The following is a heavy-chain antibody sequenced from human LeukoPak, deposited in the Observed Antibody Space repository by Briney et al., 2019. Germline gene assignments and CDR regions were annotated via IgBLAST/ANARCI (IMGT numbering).Heavy chain of an antibody. D-gene: IGHD4-17*01. Sequence: SETLSLTCAVYGGSFSGYYWSWIRQPPGKGLEWIGEINHSGSTNHNPSLNNRVTISVDTSKNQFSLKLSSVTAADTAVYYCASSDYGDYAKIDYWGQGTLVTVSS. J-gene: IGHJ4*02. CDR3: ASSDYGDYAKIDY. V-gene: IGHV4-34*01. CDR1: GGSFSGYY. CDR2: INHSGST.